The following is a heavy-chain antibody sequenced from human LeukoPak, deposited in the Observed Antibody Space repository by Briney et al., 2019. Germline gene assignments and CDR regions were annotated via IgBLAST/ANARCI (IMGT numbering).Heavy chain of an antibody. V-gene: IGHV4-34*01. D-gene: IGHD2-2*01. J-gene: IGHJ4*02. CDR1: GGSISSYY. CDR2: INHSGST. Sequence: SETLSLTCTVSGGSISSYYWSWIRQPPGKGLEWIGEINHSGSTNHNPSLKSRVTISVDTSKNQFSLKLRSVTAADTAVYYCARVVTIGDRPTAMEYWGQGTLVTVSS. CDR3: ARVVTIGDRPTAMEY.